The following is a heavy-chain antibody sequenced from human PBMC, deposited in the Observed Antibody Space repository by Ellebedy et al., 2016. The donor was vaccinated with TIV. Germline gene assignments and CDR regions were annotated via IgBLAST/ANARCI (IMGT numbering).Heavy chain of an antibody. CDR2: IKPDGSAQ. Sequence: PGGSLRLSCAASGFTFSNYWMSWVRQAPGKGLEWVGNIKPDGSAQYYVDSVKGRFTMSRDNAKNSLYLQMDSLRDEDKAVYYCARDRGNGYNYRSPFDHWGQGSLVTVSS. CDR1: GFTFSNYW. J-gene: IGHJ4*02. D-gene: IGHD5-24*01. CDR3: ARDRGNGYNYRSPFDH. V-gene: IGHV3-7*01.